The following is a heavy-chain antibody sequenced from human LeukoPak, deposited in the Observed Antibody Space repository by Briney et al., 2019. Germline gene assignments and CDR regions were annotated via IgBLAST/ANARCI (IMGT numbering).Heavy chain of an antibody. J-gene: IGHJ4*02. CDR3: ARKASYSSSAYNPHYFDY. V-gene: IGHV3-20*04. D-gene: IGHD6-6*01. CDR2: INWNGGST. CDR1: GFTFDDYG. Sequence: GGSLRLSCVASGFTFDDYGMIWVRHAPGKGLEWVSGINWNGGSTGYADFVKGRFTISRDDAKNSLFLQMNSLRAEDTAFYYSARKASYSSSAYNPHYFDYWGQGTLVTVSS.